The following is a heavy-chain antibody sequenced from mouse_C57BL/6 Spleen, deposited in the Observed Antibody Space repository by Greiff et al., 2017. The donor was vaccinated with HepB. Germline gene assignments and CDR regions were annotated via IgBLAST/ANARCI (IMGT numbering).Heavy chain of an antibody. V-gene: IGHV6-3*01. D-gene: IGHD4-1*01. J-gene: IGHJ2*01. CDR3: TRSWDNFDY. Sequence: EVKVEESGGGLVQPGGSMKLSCVASGFTFSNYWMNWVRQSPEKGLEWVAQIRLKSDNYATHYAESVKGRFTISRDDSKSSVYLQMNNLRAVDTGIYYCTRSWDNFDYWGQGTTLTVSS. CDR1: GFTFSNYW. CDR2: IRLKSDNYAT.